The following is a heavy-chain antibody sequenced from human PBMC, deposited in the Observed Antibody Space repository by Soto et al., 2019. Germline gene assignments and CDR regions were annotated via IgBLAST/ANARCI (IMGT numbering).Heavy chain of an antibody. CDR1: EFSFRSYW. CDR3: GRVGRYGWHLAH. D-gene: IGHD3-10*01. CDR2: INEDGSKK. J-gene: IGHJ4*02. Sequence: VGSLRLSCAASEFSFRSYWMTFVRHSPGKWLEWVALINEDGSKKYYVGSVKGRFIISRDNAKDSVYMQMESLRAGDTAVYFCGRVGRYGWHLAHGGQGNQVSVPQ. V-gene: IGHV3-7*01.